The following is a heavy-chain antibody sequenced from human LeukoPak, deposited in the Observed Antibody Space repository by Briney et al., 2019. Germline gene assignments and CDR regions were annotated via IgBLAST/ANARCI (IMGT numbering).Heavy chain of an antibody. V-gene: IGHV1-2*02. D-gene: IGHD5-18*01. CDR3: AGGGYSYGSSGY. Sequence: ASVKVSCKASGYTFTGYYMHWVRQAPGQGLEWMGWINPNSGGTNYAQKFQGRVTITADKSTSTAYMELSSLRSEDTAVYYCAGGGYSYGSSGYWGQGTLVTVSS. CDR1: GYTFTGYY. CDR2: INPNSGGT. J-gene: IGHJ4*02.